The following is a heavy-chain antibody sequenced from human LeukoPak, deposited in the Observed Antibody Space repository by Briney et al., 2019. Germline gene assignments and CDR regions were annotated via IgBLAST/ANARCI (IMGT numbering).Heavy chain of an antibody. Sequence: SETLSLTCAVYGGSFIGYYWSWIRQPPGKGLEWIAEINHSGSINYNPSLKSRVTISIDMSKDQFSLKMSSVTTADTAVYYCARVTFFYGSGRRGWFDPWGQGTLVTVSS. CDR1: GGSFIGYY. CDR3: ARVTFFYGSGRRGWFDP. V-gene: IGHV4-34*01. D-gene: IGHD3-10*01. CDR2: INHSGSI. J-gene: IGHJ5*02.